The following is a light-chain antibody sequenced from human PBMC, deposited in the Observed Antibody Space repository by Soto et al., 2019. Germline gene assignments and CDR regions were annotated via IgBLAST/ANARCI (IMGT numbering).Light chain of an antibody. V-gene: IGLV2-14*01. Sequence: QSALTQPASVSGSPGQSITISCTGTSSDVGGYNYVSWYQQHPGKATKLMIYDVSNRPSGVFNRFSGSKSGNTASLSISGLQAEDEADYYCSSYTSSRTVVFGGGTKVTVL. J-gene: IGLJ2*01. CDR1: SSDVGGYNY. CDR2: DVS. CDR3: SSYTSSRTVV.